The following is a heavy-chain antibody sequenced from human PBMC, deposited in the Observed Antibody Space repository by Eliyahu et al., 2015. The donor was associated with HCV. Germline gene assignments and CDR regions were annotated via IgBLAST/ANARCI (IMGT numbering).Heavy chain of an antibody. CDR2: VVAXSGAT. J-gene: IGHJ4*02. Sequence: QVQLVQSGTEVKKPGASXKVPCXASGYTFTDXNIHWVRQAPGQGLEWMGRVVAXSGATNCAQNFQGRVTTTRDTSVSTAYMELSGLRSDDTAVYYCARGHNYGFEYWGQGTLVTVSS. CDR1: GYTFTDXN. V-gene: IGHV1-2*06. D-gene: IGHD5-18*01. CDR3: ARGHNYGFEY.